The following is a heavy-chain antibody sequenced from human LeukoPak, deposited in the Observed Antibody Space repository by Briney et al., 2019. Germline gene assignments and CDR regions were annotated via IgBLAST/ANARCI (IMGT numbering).Heavy chain of an antibody. CDR3: ARQWSGLGYYMDV. CDR1: GFTFRSYD. CDR2: ISYDGSNK. Sequence: GGSLRLSCAASGFTFRSYDTHWVRQAPGKGLEWVAVISYDGSNKFYADFVKGRFTISRDNSKNTLYLHMNSLRAEDTAVYYCARQWSGLGYYMDVWGKGTTVTVSS. J-gene: IGHJ6*03. V-gene: IGHV3-30*03. D-gene: IGHD3-10*01.